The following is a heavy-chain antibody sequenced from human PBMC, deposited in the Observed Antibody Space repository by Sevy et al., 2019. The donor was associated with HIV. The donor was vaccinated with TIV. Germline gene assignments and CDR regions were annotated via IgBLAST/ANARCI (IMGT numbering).Heavy chain of an antibody. CDR2: IRYDGSDK. CDR3: AKDLAGPGRRYFDY. CDR1: GFTFSNYG. Sequence: GGSLRLSCAASGFTFSNYGMHWVRQVPGKGLEWVTFIRYDGSDKYYAASVKGRFTISRDDSKNTLFLQMDSLRAEDTAIYYCAKDLAGPGRRYFDYWGQGTLVTISS. V-gene: IGHV3-30*02. D-gene: IGHD6-13*01. J-gene: IGHJ4*02.